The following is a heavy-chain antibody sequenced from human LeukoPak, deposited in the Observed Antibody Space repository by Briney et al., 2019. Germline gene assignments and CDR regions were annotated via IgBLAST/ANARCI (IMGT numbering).Heavy chain of an antibody. V-gene: IGHV3-11*01. CDR3: ATVHFGYFDY. J-gene: IGHJ4*02. Sequence: PGGSLRLSCTASGLIFSDYYMSWIRQAPGKGLEWVAYISDTGKTIYYADSVMGRFTISRDNAKKSLYLQVDGLRAEDTAVYYCATVHFGYFDYWGRGTLVTVSS. CDR1: GLIFSDYY. D-gene: IGHD3-3*01. CDR2: ISDTGKTI.